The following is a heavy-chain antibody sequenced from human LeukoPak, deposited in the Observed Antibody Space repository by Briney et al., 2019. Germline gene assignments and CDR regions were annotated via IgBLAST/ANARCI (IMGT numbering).Heavy chain of an antibody. V-gene: IGHV3-30*04. Sequence: GGSLRLSCAASGFTFSSYAMHWVRQAPGKGLEWVAVISYDGSNKYYADSVKGRFTISRDNSKNTLYLQMNSLRAEDTAVYYCASSGGFGSFDIWGQGTMVTVSS. J-gene: IGHJ3*02. CDR2: ISYDGSNK. D-gene: IGHD3-10*01. CDR1: GFTFSSYA. CDR3: ASSGGFGSFDI.